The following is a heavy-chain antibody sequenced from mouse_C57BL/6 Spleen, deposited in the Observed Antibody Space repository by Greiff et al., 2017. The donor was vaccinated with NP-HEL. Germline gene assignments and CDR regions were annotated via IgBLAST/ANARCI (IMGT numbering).Heavy chain of an antibody. CDR3: ARDYSNYSYYVDY. CDR2: IDPSDSET. CDR1: GYTFTSYW. J-gene: IGHJ2*01. V-gene: IGHV1-52*01. D-gene: IGHD2-5*01. Sequence: VQLQQPGAELVRPGSSVKLSCKASGYTFTSYWMHWVKQRPIQGLEWIGNIDPSDSETHYNQKFKDKATLTVDKSYSPAYMQLSSLTSEDSAVYYGARDYSNYSYYVDYWGKGTTLTGAS.